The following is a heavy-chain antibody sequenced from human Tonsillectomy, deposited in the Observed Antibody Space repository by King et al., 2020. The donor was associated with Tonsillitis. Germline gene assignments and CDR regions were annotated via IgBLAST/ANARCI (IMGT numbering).Heavy chain of an antibody. CDR3: AKGDLYGSGSYYNSFDY. D-gene: IGHD3-10*01. J-gene: IGHJ4*02. CDR1: GFTFSSYG. Sequence: VQLVESGGGVVQPGRSLRLSCAASGFTFSSYGMHWVRQAPGKGLEWVAVISYDGSNKYYADSVKGRFTISRDNSKNTLYLQMNSLRAEDTAVYYCAKGDLYGSGSYYNSFDYWGQGTLGTVSS. V-gene: IGHV3-30*18. CDR2: ISYDGSNK.